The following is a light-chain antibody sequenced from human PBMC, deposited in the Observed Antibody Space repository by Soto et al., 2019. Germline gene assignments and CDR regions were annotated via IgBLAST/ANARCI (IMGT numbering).Light chain of an antibody. CDR3: SSYTSSSTLV. CDR2: DVS. J-gene: IGLJ1*01. V-gene: IGLV2-14*01. CDR1: SRVVGGYNS. Sequence: SVLTQPASVSGSPGQSITISCTGTSRVVGGYNSVAWYQHNPGKAPKLMIYDVSNRPSGVSSRFSGSKSGNTASLSISGLQAEDEADYYFSSYTSSSTLVFGTGTKLTVL.